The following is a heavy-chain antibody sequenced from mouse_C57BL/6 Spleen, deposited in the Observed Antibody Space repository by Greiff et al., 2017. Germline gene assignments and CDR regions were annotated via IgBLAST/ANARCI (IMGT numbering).Heavy chain of an antibody. D-gene: IGHD3-3*01. Sequence: DVMLVESGGGLVKPGGSLKLSCAASGFTFSSYTMSWVRQTPEKRLEWVATISGGGGNTYYPDSVKGRFTISSDNAKNTLYLQMSSLRSEDTALYYCARQGTAAWFAYWGQGTLVTVSA. J-gene: IGHJ3*01. V-gene: IGHV5-9*01. CDR2: ISGGGGNT. CDR3: ARQGTAAWFAY. CDR1: GFTFSSYT.